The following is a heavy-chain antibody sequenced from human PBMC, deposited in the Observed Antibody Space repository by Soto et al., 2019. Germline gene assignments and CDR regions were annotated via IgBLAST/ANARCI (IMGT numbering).Heavy chain of an antibody. CDR2: ISYDGSTK. D-gene: IGHD3-22*01. J-gene: IGHJ4*02. CDR3: AKRSDTSGYYPPDY. V-gene: IGHV3-30*18. Sequence: QVQLVESGGGVVQPGRSLRLSCAASGFSFSNYGMHWVRQAPGKGLEWVALISYDGSTKFYVDSVKGRFTISRDNSKSTLYLQMNSLRAEDTAVYYCAKRSDTSGYYPPDYWGQGTLVTVSS. CDR1: GFSFSNYG.